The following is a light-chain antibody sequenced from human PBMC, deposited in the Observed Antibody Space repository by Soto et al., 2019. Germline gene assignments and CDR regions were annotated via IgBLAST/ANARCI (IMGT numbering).Light chain of an antibody. CDR3: QHRSSWPVS. J-gene: IGKJ1*01. V-gene: IGKV3-11*01. Sequence: EILMTQSPATLSVSPGERATLSCRASQTVRSKLAWYQQKPGQAPRLLIYGASTRATGIPARFSGSGSGTDFTLTISSLEPEDFAVYYCQHRSSWPVSFGQGTKVDI. CDR2: GAS. CDR1: QTVRSK.